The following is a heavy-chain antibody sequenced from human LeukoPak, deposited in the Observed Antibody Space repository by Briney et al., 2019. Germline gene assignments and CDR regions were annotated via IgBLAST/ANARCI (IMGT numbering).Heavy chain of an antibody. J-gene: IGHJ3*02. CDR3: AKLWFGDLFPDAFDI. D-gene: IGHD3-10*01. CDR2: ISWDGGST. Sequence: PGGSLRLSCAASGFTFDDYAMHWVRQAPGKGLEWVSLISWDGGSTYYADSVKGRFTISRDNSKNSLYLQMNSLRAEDTAVYYCAKLWFGDLFPDAFDIWGQGTMVTVSS. CDR1: GFTFDDYA. V-gene: IGHV3-43D*03.